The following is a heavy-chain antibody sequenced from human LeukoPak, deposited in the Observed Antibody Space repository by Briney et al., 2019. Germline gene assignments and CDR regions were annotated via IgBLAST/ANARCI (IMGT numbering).Heavy chain of an antibody. J-gene: IGHJ4*02. Sequence: GGSLRLSCAASGFTFSDYYMSWMRPAAGKGLEWVSYISRSGSTIYYADSVKGRFTISRDNAKYSLYLQMNSLRAEDTAVYYGARYGVYDILTGYCDYWGQGTLVTVSS. CDR1: GFTFSDYY. D-gene: IGHD3-9*01. CDR2: ISRSGSTI. CDR3: ARYGVYDILTGYCDY. V-gene: IGHV3-11*04.